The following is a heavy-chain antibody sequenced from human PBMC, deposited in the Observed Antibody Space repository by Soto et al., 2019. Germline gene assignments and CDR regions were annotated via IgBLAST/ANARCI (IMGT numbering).Heavy chain of an antibody. J-gene: IGHJ5*02. V-gene: IGHV3-30*03. CDR1: GFGFGFFG. D-gene: IGHD3-9*01. CDR2: ISAAGCST. CDR3: ARGNLSFDFDP. Sequence: QIQLVESGGEVVQPGRSLRLSCTASGFGFGFFGMHWVRQAPGKGLEWVAFISAAGCSTSYAETVRGRFTLSRDKSMRAGYLLMNTLREDDPGLYFCARGNLSFDFDPWGRGTLVTFSS.